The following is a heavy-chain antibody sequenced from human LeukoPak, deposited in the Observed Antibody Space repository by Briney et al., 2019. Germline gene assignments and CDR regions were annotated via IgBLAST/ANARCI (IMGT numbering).Heavy chain of an antibody. CDR1: GFTFSSYA. V-gene: IGHV3-30-3*01. D-gene: IGHD3-22*01. J-gene: IGHJ4*02. CDR3: ARGAAYYYDSSGLSGY. Sequence: PGRSLRLCCAASGFTFSSYAMHWVRQAPGKGLEWVAVISYDGSNKYYADSVKGRFTISRDNSKNTLYLQMNSLRAEDTAVYYCARGAAYYYDSSGLSGYWGQGTLVTVSS. CDR2: ISYDGSNK.